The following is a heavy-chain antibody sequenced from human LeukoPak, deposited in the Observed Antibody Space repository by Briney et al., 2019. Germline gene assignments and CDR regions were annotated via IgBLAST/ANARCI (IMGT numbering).Heavy chain of an antibody. Sequence: GGSLRLSCAATGFTFSSYWMSWVRQAPGKGLECVANIKQDGSEKYYVDSVKGRFTISRDNAKNSLYLQMNSLRAEDTAVYYCARDIVGGFSFDYWSQGTLVTVSS. CDR3: ARDIVGGFSFDY. CDR2: IKQDGSEK. D-gene: IGHD2-15*01. V-gene: IGHV3-7*01. J-gene: IGHJ4*02. CDR1: GFTFSSYW.